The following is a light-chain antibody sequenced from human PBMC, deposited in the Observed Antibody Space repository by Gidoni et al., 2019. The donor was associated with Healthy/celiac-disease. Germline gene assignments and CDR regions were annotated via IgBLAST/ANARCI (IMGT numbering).Light chain of an antibody. V-gene: IGLV1-47*01. CDR3: AAWDDSLSVLV. CDR1: SSNIGSNY. Sequence: QSVLTQQPSASGTPGQRVTIACSGSSSNIGSNYVYWYQQLPGPAPKLLIYRNNQRPSGVPDRFSGSKSGTSASLAISGLRSEDEADYYCAAWDDSLSVLVFGGGTKLTVL. CDR2: RNN. J-gene: IGLJ2*01.